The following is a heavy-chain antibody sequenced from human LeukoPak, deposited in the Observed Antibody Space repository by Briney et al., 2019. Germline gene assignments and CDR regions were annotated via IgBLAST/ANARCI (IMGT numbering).Heavy chain of an antibody. V-gene: IGHV1-18*04. CDR3: AREGYYDSSGFYPQYFHH. J-gene: IGHJ1*01. Sequence: GASVKVACKASGYTFTGSYMHWVRQAPGQGLEWMGWISAYNGDTNYAQKFQGRVTMTTDTSTSTAYMEVRSLRSDDTSVYYCAREGYYDSSGFYPQYFHHWGQGTLVTVSS. D-gene: IGHD3-22*01. CDR2: ISAYNGDT. CDR1: GYTFTGSY.